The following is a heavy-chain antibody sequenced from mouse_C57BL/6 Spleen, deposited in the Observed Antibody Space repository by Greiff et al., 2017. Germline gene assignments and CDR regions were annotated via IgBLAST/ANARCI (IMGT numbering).Heavy chain of an antibody. CDR2: IDPSDSYT. Sequence: QVQLQQPGAELVRPGTSVKLSCKASGYTFTSYWMHWVKQRPGQGLEWIGVIDPSDSYTNYNQKFKGKATLTVDTSSSSAYMQLSSLTSEDSAVYYCARRGSNHWYFDVWGTGTTVTVSS. CDR1: GYTFTSYW. J-gene: IGHJ1*03. CDR3: ARRGSNHWYFDV. V-gene: IGHV1-59*01. D-gene: IGHD2-5*01.